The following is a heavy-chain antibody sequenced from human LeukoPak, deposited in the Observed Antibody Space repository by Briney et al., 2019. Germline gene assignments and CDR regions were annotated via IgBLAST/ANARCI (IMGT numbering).Heavy chain of an antibody. CDR2: IKQDGSDK. V-gene: IGHV3-7*01. CDR3: ARDHPDSSGYYYLLGYYYYYYMDV. D-gene: IGHD3-22*01. J-gene: IGHJ6*03. Sequence: PGGSLRLSCAASGFTFSNFWMTWVRQAPGKGLEWVANIKQDGSDKYYVDSVKGRFTISRDNAKNSLYLQMNSLRAEDTAVYYCARDHPDSSGYYYLLGYYYYYYMDVWGKGTTVTVSS. CDR1: GFTFSNFW.